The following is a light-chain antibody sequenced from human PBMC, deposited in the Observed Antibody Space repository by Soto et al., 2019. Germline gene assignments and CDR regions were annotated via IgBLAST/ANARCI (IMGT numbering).Light chain of an antibody. V-gene: IGLV4-69*01. CDR1: SGHSTYA. J-gene: IGLJ2*01. Sequence: QPVLTQSPSASASLGASVKLTCTLSSGHSTYAIAWHQQQPEKGPRFLMSLNSDGSHSKGDGIPDRFSGSSSGAERYLTISSLQSDDEADYFCQTWDTDTVIFGGGTKVTVL. CDR3: QTWDTDTVI. CDR2: LNSDGSH.